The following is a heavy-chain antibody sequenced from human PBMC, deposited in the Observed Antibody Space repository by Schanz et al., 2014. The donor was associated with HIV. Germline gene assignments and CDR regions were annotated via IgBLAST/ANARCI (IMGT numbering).Heavy chain of an antibody. Sequence: QGQLVESGGGVVQPGRSLRLSCAASGFTFSSYGMHWVRQAPGKGLEGVAVIWFDGRNKYYGDSVKGRFMISRDNSNNTLYLQMNSLRAEDTAVYFCTRGRFLERGGMDVWGQGTAVTVSS. CDR1: GFTFSSYG. CDR3: TRGRFLERGGMDV. CDR2: IWFDGRNK. J-gene: IGHJ6*02. D-gene: IGHD3-3*01. V-gene: IGHV3-33*01.